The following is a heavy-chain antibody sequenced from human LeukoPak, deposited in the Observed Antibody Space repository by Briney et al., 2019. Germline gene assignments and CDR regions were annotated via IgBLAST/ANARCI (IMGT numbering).Heavy chain of an antibody. CDR3: ARDLGGFDY. CDR1: GFTFSSYS. CDR2: ISSSSSYI. J-gene: IGHJ4*02. Sequence: SGGSLRLSCAASGFTFSSYSMNWVRQAPGKGLEWVSSISSSSSYIYYADSVKGRFTISRDNAKSSLCLQMNSLRAEDTAVYYCARDLGGFDYWGQGTLVTVSS. V-gene: IGHV3-21*01. D-gene: IGHD3-10*01.